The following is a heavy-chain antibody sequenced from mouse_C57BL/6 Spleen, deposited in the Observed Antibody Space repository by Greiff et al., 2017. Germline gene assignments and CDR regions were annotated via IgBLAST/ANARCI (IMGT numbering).Heavy chain of an antibody. V-gene: IGHV7-3*01. CDR1: GFTFTDYY. CDR3: ARSLYYYGSSYQDY. J-gene: IGHJ2*01. Sequence: EVKLMESGGGLVQPGGSLSLSCAASGFTFTDYYMRWVRQPPGQALAWFGFISNKANGYTTEYSASVQGRFTISRENSQSILYNQINALRDEDSATYDCARSLYYYGSSYQDYWGQGTTLTVSS. CDR2: ISNKANGYTT. D-gene: IGHD1-1*01.